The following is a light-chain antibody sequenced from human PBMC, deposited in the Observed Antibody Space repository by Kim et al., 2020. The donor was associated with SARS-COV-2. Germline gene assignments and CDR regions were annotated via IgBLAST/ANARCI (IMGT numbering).Light chain of an antibody. V-gene: IGLV3-1*01. Sequence: VSVSPGQTASITCSGEKVGDKYACWYQQKPGQSPVLVIYQDSKRPSGIPERFAGSNSGNTATLTISGTQAMDEADYYCQAWDSSPVFGGGTQLTVL. CDR1: KVGDKY. CDR3: QAWDSSPV. CDR2: QDS. J-gene: IGLJ3*02.